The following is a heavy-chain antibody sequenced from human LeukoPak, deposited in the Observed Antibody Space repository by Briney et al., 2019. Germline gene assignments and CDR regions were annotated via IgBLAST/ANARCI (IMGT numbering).Heavy chain of an antibody. J-gene: IGHJ6*02. Sequence: ASVKVSCKASGYTFTDYYIHWVRQAPGQGLQWMGWINPNSGGTNYAQKFQGRVTMTRDTSMSTAYMELSRLRSDDTAVYYCARVILRGSDSRSGYPTYYYYHGLDVWGQGTTVTVSS. CDR3: ARVILRGSDSRSGYPTYYYYHGLDV. V-gene: IGHV1-2*02. CDR1: GYTFTDYY. CDR2: INPNSGGT. D-gene: IGHD3-3*01.